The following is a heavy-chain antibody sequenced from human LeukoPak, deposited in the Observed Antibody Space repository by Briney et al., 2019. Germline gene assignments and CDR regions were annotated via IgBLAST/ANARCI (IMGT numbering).Heavy chain of an antibody. CDR3: ARVLGDDILTGYYVDAFDI. V-gene: IGHV4-59*01. Sequence: SEPLSLTCTVSGGSISSYYWSWIRQPPGKGLEWIGYIYYSGSTNYNPSLKSRVTISVDTSKNQFSLKLSSVTAADTAAYYCARVLGDDILTGYYVDAFDIWGQGTMVTVSS. D-gene: IGHD3-9*01. CDR2: IYYSGST. J-gene: IGHJ3*02. CDR1: GGSISSYY.